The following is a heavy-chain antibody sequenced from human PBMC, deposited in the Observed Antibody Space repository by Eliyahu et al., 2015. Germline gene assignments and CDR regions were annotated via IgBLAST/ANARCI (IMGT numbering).Heavy chain of an antibody. CDR3: ASLYSSSFHNWYFDL. CDR2: IIPIFGTA. CDR1: GGTFXSYA. Sequence: QVQLVQSGAEVXKPGSXVXVSCKASGGTFXSYAISWVRQAPGQGLEWMGGIIPIFGTANYAQKFQGRVTITADESTSTAYMELSSLRSEDTAVYYCASLYSSSFHNWYFDLWGRGTLVTVSS. V-gene: IGHV1-69*01. J-gene: IGHJ2*01. D-gene: IGHD6-13*01.